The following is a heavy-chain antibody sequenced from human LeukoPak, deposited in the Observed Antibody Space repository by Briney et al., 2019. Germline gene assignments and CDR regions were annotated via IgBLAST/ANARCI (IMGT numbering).Heavy chain of an antibody. CDR2: IYHSGST. V-gene: IGHV4-30-2*01. Sequence: KPSQTLSLTCTVSGGSISSGGYYWSWIRQPPGKGLEWIGYIYHSGSTYYNPSLKSRVTISVDRSKNQFSLKLSSVTAADTAVYYCARDSRGVSSWYDLSYYYMDVWGKGTTVTVSS. CDR3: ARDSRGVSSWYDLSYYYMDV. D-gene: IGHD6-13*01. CDR1: GGSISSGGYY. J-gene: IGHJ6*03.